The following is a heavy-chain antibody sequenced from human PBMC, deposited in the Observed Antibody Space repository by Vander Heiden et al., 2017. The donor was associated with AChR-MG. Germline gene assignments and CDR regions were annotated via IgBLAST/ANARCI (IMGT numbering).Heavy chain of an antibody. D-gene: IGHD3-16*02. Sequence: EVQLLESGGCLVQPGGSLRLSCPAAGFSFISYAVGWVRQAPGKGLEWVSAISGSGGSTYYADSVKGRFTISRDNSKNTLYLQMNSLRAEDTAVYYCAKVYDYVWGSYRENWFDPWGQGTLVTVSS. J-gene: IGHJ5*02. V-gene: IGHV3-23*01. CDR2: ISGSGGST. CDR1: GFSFISYA. CDR3: AKVYDYVWGSYRENWFDP.